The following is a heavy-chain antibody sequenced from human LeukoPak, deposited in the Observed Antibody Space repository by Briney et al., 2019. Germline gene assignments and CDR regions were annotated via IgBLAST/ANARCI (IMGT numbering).Heavy chain of an antibody. CDR3: ARDRRVGANYHSMDV. CDR2: IYYSGST. Sequence: SETLSLTCTVSGGSISSYYWSWIRQPPGKGLEWIGYIYYSGSTNYNPSLKSRVTISVDTSKNQFSLKLSSVTAADTAVYYCARDRRVGANYHSMDVWGQGTTVTVSS. D-gene: IGHD1-26*01. V-gene: IGHV4-59*01. CDR1: GGSISSYY. J-gene: IGHJ6*02.